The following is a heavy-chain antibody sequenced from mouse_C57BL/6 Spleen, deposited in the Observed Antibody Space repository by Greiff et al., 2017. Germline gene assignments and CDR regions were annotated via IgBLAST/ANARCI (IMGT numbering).Heavy chain of an antibody. CDR2: ILPGSGST. Sequence: VQLQQSGAELMKPGASVKLSCKATGYTFTGYWIEWVKQRPGHGLEWIGEILPGSGSTNYNEKFKGKATFTADTSSNTAYMRLSSLTTEDSAIYYCARSGDYYSSSWGYAMDYWGQGTSVTVSS. CDR3: ARSGDYYSSSWGYAMDY. J-gene: IGHJ4*01. CDR1: GYTFTGYW. V-gene: IGHV1-9*01. D-gene: IGHD1-1*01.